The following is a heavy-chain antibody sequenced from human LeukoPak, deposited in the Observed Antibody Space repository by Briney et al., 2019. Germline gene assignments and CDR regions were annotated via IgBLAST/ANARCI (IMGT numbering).Heavy chain of an antibody. J-gene: IGHJ4*02. Sequence: SETLSLTCTVSGGSISSYYWSWIRQPPGKGLEWIGYIYYSGSTNYNPSLKSRVTMSIDTSENQFSLRLSSVTAADTAFYYCASTTSYDNFLHDYWGQGTLVTVSS. CDR2: IYYSGST. CDR1: GGSISSYY. CDR3: ASTTSYDNFLHDY. D-gene: IGHD3-3*01. V-gene: IGHV4-59*01.